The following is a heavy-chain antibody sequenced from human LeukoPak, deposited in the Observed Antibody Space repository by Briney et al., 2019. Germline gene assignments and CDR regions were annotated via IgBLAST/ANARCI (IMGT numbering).Heavy chain of an antibody. V-gene: IGHV3-30*03. J-gene: IGHJ4*02. CDR2: ISYDGSNK. Sequence: PGRSLRLSCAASGFTFSSYGMHWVRQAPGKGLEWVAVISYDGSNKYYADSVKGRFTISRDNSKNTLYLQMNSLRAEDTAVYYCARGRLGGGYFDYWGQGTLVTVSS. CDR3: ARGRLGGGYFDY. D-gene: IGHD3-16*01. CDR1: GFTFSSYG.